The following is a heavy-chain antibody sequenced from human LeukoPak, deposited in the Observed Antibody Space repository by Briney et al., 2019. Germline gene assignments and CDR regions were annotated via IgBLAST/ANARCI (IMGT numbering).Heavy chain of an antibody. V-gene: IGHV3-23*01. J-gene: IGHJ4*02. CDR1: GFTFSSYA. Sequence: GGSLRLSCAASGFTFSSYAMSWVRQAPGKGLEWVSAISGSGGSTYYADSVKGRFTICRDNSKNTLYLQMNSLRAEDTAVYYCVRHSSGYYYPFDYWGQGTLVTVSS. CDR2: ISGSGGST. CDR3: VRHSSGYYYPFDY. D-gene: IGHD3-22*01.